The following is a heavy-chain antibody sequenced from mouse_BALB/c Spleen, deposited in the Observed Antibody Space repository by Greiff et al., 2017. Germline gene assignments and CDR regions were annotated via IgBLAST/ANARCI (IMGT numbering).Heavy chain of an antibody. D-gene: IGHD2-4*01. Sequence: EVQLQQSGPGLVKPSQSLSLTCSVTGYSITSGYYWNWIRQFPGNKLEWMGYISYDGSNNYNPSLKNRISITRDTSKNQFFLKLNSVTTEDTATYYCARDPWDDYDGAMDYWGQGTSVTVSS. CDR3: ARDPWDDYDGAMDY. CDR2: ISYDGSN. V-gene: IGHV3-6*02. J-gene: IGHJ4*01. CDR1: GYSITSGYY.